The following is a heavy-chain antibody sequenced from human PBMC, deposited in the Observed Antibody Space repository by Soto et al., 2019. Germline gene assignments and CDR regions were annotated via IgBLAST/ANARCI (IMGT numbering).Heavy chain of an antibody. CDR2: IYYSGHT. CDR3: ARGRIGHNYAAFDI. J-gene: IGHJ3*02. V-gene: IGHV4-59*01. D-gene: IGHD2-2*01. Sequence: QVQLQESGPGLVKPSETLSLTCTVSGGSINNYYWSWIRQPPGKGREWIGYIYYSGHTNYNPSLNSLISISVDTSKNQFSLNLISVTAADPGVYLCARGRIGHNYAAFDIWGQWTMVSVS. CDR1: GGSINNYY.